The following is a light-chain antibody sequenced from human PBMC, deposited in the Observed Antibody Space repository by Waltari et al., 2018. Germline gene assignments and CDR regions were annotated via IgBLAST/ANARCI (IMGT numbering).Light chain of an antibody. V-gene: IGKV3-15*01. Sequence: DIVMTQSPATLSVSPGERATLSCRASQSIGSNLAWYQHKPGQAPRFLIYGASTRATGIPVRFSGSGSGTEFTRTISSLQSADFAVYFCQQYNNWPETFGQGTKVEIK. CDR3: QQYNNWPET. CDR2: GAS. J-gene: IGKJ1*01. CDR1: QSIGSN.